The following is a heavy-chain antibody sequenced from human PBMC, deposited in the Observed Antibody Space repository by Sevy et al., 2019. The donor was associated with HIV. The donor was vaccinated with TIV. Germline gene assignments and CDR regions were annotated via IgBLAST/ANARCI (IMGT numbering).Heavy chain of an antibody. CDR3: ATPGFGDHYYYYYGMDV. J-gene: IGHJ6*02. V-gene: IGHV3-53*01. CDR1: GFTVSSNY. D-gene: IGHD3-10*01. Sequence: GGSLRLSCAASGFTVSSNYMSWVRQAPGKGLERVSVIYSGGSTYYADSVKGRFTISRDNSKNTLHLQMNSLRAEDTAVYYCATPGFGDHYYYYYGMDVWGQGTTVTVSS. CDR2: IYSGGST.